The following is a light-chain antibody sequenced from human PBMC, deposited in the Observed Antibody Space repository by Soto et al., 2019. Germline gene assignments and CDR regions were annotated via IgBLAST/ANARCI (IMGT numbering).Light chain of an antibody. CDR1: SSDVGGYNY. Sequence: QSVLTQPASVSGSPGQSITISCTGTSSDVGGYNYVSWYQQHPDKAPKLVIYDVSNRPSGVSNRFSASKSGNTASLTISGLQAEDEADYYCISYTRSGTRVFGGGTKVTGL. CDR2: DVS. CDR3: ISYTRSGTRV. V-gene: IGLV2-14*03. J-gene: IGLJ3*02.